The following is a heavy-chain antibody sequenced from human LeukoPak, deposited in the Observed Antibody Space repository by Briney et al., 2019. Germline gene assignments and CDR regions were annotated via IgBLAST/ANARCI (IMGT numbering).Heavy chain of an antibody. D-gene: IGHD5-12*01. Sequence: ASVKVSCKASGYTFTSYDINWVRQAPGQGLEWMGWMNPNSGNTGYAQKFQGRVTITRNTSISTAYLELSSLRSEDTAVYYCAREGSGYDFSAPDYWGQGTLVTVSS. V-gene: IGHV1-8*03. CDR1: GYTFTSYD. CDR2: MNPNSGNT. J-gene: IGHJ4*02. CDR3: AREGSGYDFSAPDY.